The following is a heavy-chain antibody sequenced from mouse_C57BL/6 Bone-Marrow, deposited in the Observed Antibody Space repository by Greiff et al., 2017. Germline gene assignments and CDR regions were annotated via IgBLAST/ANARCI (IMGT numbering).Heavy chain of an antibody. V-gene: IGHV5-9-1*02. D-gene: IGHD1-1*01. CDR3: TRDAPSYGSSFWFAY. Sequence: EVQVVESGEGLVKPGGSLKLSCAASGFTFSSYAMSWVRQTPEKRLEWVAYISSGGDYIYYADTVKGRFTISRDNARNTLYLQMSSLKSEDTAMYYCTRDAPSYGSSFWFAYWGQGTLVTASA. CDR2: ISSGGDYI. J-gene: IGHJ3*01. CDR1: GFTFSSYA.